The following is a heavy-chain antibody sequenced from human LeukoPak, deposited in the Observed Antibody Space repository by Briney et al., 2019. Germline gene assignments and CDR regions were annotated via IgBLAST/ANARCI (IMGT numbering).Heavy chain of an antibody. Sequence: PGGTQRLSCAASGFTFSNYGMNWVRQAPGKGLEWVSGITGNGGTTYYADSVKGRFTISRDNSKNTLYLQMNSLRAEDTAVYYCAKRDYGDSYRLDYWGQGTLVTVSS. CDR1: GFTFSNYG. J-gene: IGHJ4*02. V-gene: IGHV3-23*01. D-gene: IGHD4-17*01. CDR2: ITGNGGTT. CDR3: AKRDYGDSYRLDY.